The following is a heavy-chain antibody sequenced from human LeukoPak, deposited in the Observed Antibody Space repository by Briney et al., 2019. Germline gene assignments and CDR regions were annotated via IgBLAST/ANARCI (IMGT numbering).Heavy chain of an antibody. Sequence: GGSLRLSCAASGFTFSTYAMSWVRQAPGKGLEWVSGISGSGDSTYYADSVKGRFTISGDNSKNTLYLQMNSLRAEDTAVYYCAKDRSDNKTWYAGSHWGQGTLVTVSS. CDR2: ISGSGDST. V-gene: IGHV3-23*01. J-gene: IGHJ4*02. D-gene: IGHD2-8*01. CDR1: GFTFSTYA. CDR3: AKDRSDNKTWYAGSH.